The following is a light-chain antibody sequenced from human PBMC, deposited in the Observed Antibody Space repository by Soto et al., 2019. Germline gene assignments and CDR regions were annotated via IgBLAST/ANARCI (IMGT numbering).Light chain of an antibody. J-gene: IGKJ3*01. V-gene: IGKV3-20*01. CDR1: QSVSKNY. Sequence: ESVLTQSPGSLSLSPGERATLSCRASQSVSKNYLAWYQQKPGQAPRLLIYGGSSRATGIPDRFSGSGSGTDFTLTSSRLEADEFAVFYCQQYGSSPGLFTVGPGNKVDIK. CDR2: GGS. CDR3: QQYGSSPGLFT.